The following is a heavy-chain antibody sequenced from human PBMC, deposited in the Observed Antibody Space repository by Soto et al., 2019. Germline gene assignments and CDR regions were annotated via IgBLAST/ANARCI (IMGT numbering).Heavy chain of an antibody. V-gene: IGHV4-34*01. CDR3: ARGGYSGYAH. CDR2: INHSGST. D-gene: IGHD5-12*01. Sequence: QVQLRQWGAGLLKPSETLSLTCAVYGGSFSGYYWSWIRQPPGKGLEWIGEINHSGSTNYNPSLKSRVTISVDTSKNQFSLKLSSVTAADTAVYYCARGGYSGYAHWGQGTLVTVSS. J-gene: IGHJ4*02. CDR1: GGSFSGYY.